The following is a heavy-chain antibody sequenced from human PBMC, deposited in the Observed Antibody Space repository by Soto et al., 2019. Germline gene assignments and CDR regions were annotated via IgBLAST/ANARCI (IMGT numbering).Heavy chain of an antibody. CDR1: GYSFTSYW. Sequence: DSLKISCKGSGYSFTSYWISWVRQMPGKGLEWMGRIDPSDSYTNYSPSFQGHVTISADKSISTAYLQWSSLKASDTAMYYCARRPNYYDSSGYGAFDIWGQGTMVTVSS. J-gene: IGHJ3*02. CDR3: ARRPNYYDSSGYGAFDI. D-gene: IGHD3-22*01. V-gene: IGHV5-10-1*01. CDR2: IDPSDSYT.